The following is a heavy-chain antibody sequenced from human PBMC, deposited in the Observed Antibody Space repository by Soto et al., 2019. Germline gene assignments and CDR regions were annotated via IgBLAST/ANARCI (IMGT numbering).Heavy chain of an antibody. V-gene: IGHV3-30*18. CDR1: VFTFSSYG. Sequence: GGSLRLSCASSVFTFSSYGMHWVRQAPGKGLEWVAVISYDGSNKYYADSVKGRFTISRDNSKNTLYLQMNSLRAEDTAVYYCAKDGDCSSTSCLLYYYYYGMDVWGQGTTVTVSS. D-gene: IGHD2-2*01. CDR3: AKDGDCSSTSCLLYYYYYGMDV. J-gene: IGHJ6*02. CDR2: ISYDGSNK.